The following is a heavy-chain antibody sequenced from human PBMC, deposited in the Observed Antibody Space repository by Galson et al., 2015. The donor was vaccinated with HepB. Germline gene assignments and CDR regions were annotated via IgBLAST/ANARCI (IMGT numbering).Heavy chain of an antibody. D-gene: IGHD5-24*01. CDR1: GYTFTSYA. CDR2: ISAYNGNT. J-gene: IGHJ6*02. CDR3: AREEMATTLYYGMDV. Sequence: SVKVSCKASGYTFTSYAMHWVRQAPGQRLEWMGWISAYNGNTNYAQKLQGRVTMTTDTSTSTAYMELRSLRSDDTAVYYCAREEMATTLYYGMDVWGQGTTVTVSS. V-gene: IGHV1-18*01.